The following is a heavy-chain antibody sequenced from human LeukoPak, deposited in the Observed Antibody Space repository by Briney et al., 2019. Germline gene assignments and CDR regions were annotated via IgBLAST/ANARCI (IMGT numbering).Heavy chain of an antibody. J-gene: IGHJ3*02. CDR3: ARATGSYHDSFDI. CDR2: IYHSGST. CDR1: GYSISSGYY. Sequence: SETLSLTCAVSGYSISSGYYWGWIRQPPGKGLEWIGSIYHSGSTYYNPSLKSRVTISVDTSKNQFSLKLSSVTAADTAVYYCARATGSYHDSFDIWGQGTMVTVSS. D-gene: IGHD3-10*01. V-gene: IGHV4-38-2*01.